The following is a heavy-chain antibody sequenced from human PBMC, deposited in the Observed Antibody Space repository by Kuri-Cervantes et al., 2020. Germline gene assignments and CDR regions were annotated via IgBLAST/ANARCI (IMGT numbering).Heavy chain of an antibody. D-gene: IGHD4-17*01. CDR1: GFTFSSYA. Sequence: GGSLRLSCAASGFTFSSYAMSWVRQAPGKGLEWVSSISSSSSYIYYADSVRGRFTISRDNAKNSLYLQMNSLRAEDTAVYYCARDDMTTVTTEDYWGQGTLVTVSS. V-gene: IGHV3-21*01. CDR3: ARDDMTTVTTEDY. CDR2: ISSSSSYI. J-gene: IGHJ4*02.